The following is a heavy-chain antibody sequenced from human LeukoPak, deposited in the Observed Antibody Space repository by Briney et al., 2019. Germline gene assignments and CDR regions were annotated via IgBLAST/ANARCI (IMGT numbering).Heavy chain of an antibody. Sequence: PSETLSLTCTVSGGSISSYYWSWIRQPPGKGLEWIGSIYYSGSTYYNPSLKSRVTISVDTSKNQFSLKLSSVTAADTAVYYCARLKYYHDSSGYYWFDPWGQGTLVTVSS. CDR1: GGSISSYY. J-gene: IGHJ5*02. V-gene: IGHV4-39*01. D-gene: IGHD3-22*01. CDR2: IYYSGST. CDR3: ARLKYYHDSSGYYWFDP.